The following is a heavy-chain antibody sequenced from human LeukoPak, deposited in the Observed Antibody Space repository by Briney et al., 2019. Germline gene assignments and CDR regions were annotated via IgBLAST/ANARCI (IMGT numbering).Heavy chain of an antibody. Sequence: TLSLTCTVSGGSIRTSGYYWGWIRQPPGKALEWLALIYWDDDKRYSPSLKSRLTITKDTSKNQVVLTMTNMDPVDTATYYCAHMNGEQLDYWGQGTLVTVSS. CDR3: AHMNGEQLDY. D-gene: IGHD6-13*01. CDR2: IYWDDDK. CDR1: GGSIRTSGYY. V-gene: IGHV2-5*02. J-gene: IGHJ4*02.